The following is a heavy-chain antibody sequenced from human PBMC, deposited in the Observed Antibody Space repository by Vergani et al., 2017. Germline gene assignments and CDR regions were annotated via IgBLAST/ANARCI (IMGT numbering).Heavy chain of an antibody. CDR3: AKALCSGGSCYEGSDY. Sequence: EVQLVESGGGLVQPGRSLRLSCAASGFTFDDYAMHWVRQAPGKGLEWVSGISWNSGSIGYADSVKGRFTISRDNAKNSLYLQMNSLRAEDTALYYCAKALCSGGSCYEGSDYWGQGTLVTVSS. V-gene: IGHV3-9*01. J-gene: IGHJ4*02. CDR1: GFTFDDYA. D-gene: IGHD2-15*01. CDR2: ISWNSGSI.